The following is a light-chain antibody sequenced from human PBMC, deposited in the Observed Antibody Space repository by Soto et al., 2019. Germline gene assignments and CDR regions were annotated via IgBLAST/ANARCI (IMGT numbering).Light chain of an antibody. Sequence: QSVLTQPASVSGSPGQSITISCTGTSSDVGSYNLVSWYQQHPGKAPKLMIYEVSKRPTGVSNRFSGSKSGNTASLTIFGLQAEDEADYYCCSYAGSSTYVFGTGNKVTVL. J-gene: IGLJ1*01. CDR3: CSYAGSSTYV. V-gene: IGLV2-23*02. CDR1: SSDVGSYNL. CDR2: EVS.